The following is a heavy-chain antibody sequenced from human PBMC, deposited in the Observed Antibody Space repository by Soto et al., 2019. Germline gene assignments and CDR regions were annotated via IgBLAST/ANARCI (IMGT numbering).Heavy chain of an antibody. CDR3: ARDPRKDDDSSGLRLKGALFDY. J-gene: IGHJ4*02. CDR2: IWYDGSNK. CDR1: GFTFSSYG. V-gene: IGHV3-33*01. Sequence: QVQLVESGGGVVQPGRSLRLSCAASGFTFSSYGMHWVRQAPGKGLEWVAVIWYDGSNKYYADSVKGRFTISRDNSKNTLYLQMNSLRAEDTAVYYCARDPRKDDDSSGLRLKGALFDYWGQGTLVTVSS. D-gene: IGHD3-22*01.